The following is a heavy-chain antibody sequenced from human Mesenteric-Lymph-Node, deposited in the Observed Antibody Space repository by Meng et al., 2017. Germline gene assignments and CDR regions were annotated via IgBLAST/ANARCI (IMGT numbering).Heavy chain of an antibody. D-gene: IGHD2-8*01. CDR3: ARAVDGPGY. J-gene: IGHJ4*02. V-gene: IGHV3-74*01. CDR1: GFTFSDSW. Sequence: GESLKISCSASGFTFSDSWMHWVRQAPGKGLVWVSRINSDGSITNYADFVKGRFTVSRDNAENTVFLQMNGLRAEDTALYYCARAVDGPGYWGQGTLVTVSS. CDR2: INSDGSIT.